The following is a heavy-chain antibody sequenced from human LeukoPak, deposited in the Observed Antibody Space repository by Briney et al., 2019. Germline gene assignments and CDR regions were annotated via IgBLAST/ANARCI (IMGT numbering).Heavy chain of an antibody. CDR2: IYYSGST. Sequence: SETLSLTCTVSGGSISSSSYYWGWIRQPPGRGLEWIGSIYYSGSTYYNPSLKSRVTISVDTSKNQFSLKLSSVTAADTAVYYCARQDYYDSSGEGFDYWGQGTLVTVSS. CDR3: ARQDYYDSSGEGFDY. V-gene: IGHV4-39*01. J-gene: IGHJ4*02. CDR1: GGSISSSSYY. D-gene: IGHD3-22*01.